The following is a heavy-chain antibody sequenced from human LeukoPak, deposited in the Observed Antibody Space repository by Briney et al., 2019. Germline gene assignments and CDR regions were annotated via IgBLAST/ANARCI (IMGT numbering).Heavy chain of an antibody. Sequence: GASVKVSCKASGYTFTGYYMHWVRQAPGQGLEWMGWINPNSGGTNYAQKFQGRVAMTRDTSISTAYMELSRLRSDDAAVYYCATQGRGGRVGATIAWGQGTLVTVSS. V-gene: IGHV1-2*02. CDR3: ATQGRGGRVGATIA. J-gene: IGHJ5*02. CDR1: GYTFTGYY. D-gene: IGHD1-26*01. CDR2: INPNSGGT.